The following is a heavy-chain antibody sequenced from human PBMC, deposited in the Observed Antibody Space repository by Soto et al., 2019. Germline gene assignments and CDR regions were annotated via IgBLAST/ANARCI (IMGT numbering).Heavy chain of an antibody. V-gene: IGHV4-34*01. CDR1: GGSFSGYY. CDR3: ARTTTVTTAAFDY. J-gene: IGHJ4*02. CDR2: INHSGST. D-gene: IGHD4-17*01. Sequence: QVQLQQWGAGLLKPSETLSLTCAVYGGSFSGYYWSWIRQPPGKGLEWIGEINHSGSTNYNPSLKSRVTISVDTSKNQFSLKLRSVTAADTAVYYCARTTTVTTAAFDYWGQGTLVTVSS.